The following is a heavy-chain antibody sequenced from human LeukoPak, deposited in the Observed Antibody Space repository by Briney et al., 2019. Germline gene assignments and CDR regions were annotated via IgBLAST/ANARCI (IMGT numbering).Heavy chain of an antibody. J-gene: IGHJ3*02. CDR3: ARGYYDSSGYLDACAFDI. Sequence: HGESLKISCQGSGSSFTSYWIGWVRQLPGKGLEWMGIIYPGDSDTRYSPSFQGQVTISADKSISTAYLQWSSLKASDTAMYYCARGYYDSSGYLDACAFDIWGQGTMVTVSS. V-gene: IGHV5-51*01. CDR1: GSSFTSYW. CDR2: IYPGDSDT. D-gene: IGHD3-22*01.